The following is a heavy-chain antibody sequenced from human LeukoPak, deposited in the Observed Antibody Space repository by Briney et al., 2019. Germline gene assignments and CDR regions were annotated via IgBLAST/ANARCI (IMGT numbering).Heavy chain of an antibody. CDR2: IYTSGST. CDR3: ARCLGGRCDYFDY. V-gene: IGHV4-61*02. J-gene: IGHJ4*02. Sequence: SETLPLTCTVSGGSISSGTSYWSWIRQPAGKGLEWIGRIYTSGSTNYNPSLKSRVTISVDTSKNQFSLKLSSVTAADTAVYYCARCLGGRCDYFDYWGQGTLLTVSS. CDR1: GGSISSGTSY. D-gene: IGHD3-16*01.